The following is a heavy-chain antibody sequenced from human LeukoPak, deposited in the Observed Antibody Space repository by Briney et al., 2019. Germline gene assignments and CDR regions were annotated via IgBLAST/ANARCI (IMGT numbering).Heavy chain of an antibody. J-gene: IGHJ6*02. V-gene: IGHV1-46*01. CDR2: INPSGGST. CDR1: GYTFTSYY. Sequence: GASVKVSCKASGYTFTSYYMHWVRQAPGQGLEWMGIINPSGGSTSYAQKFQGRVTMTRDTSTSTVYMELSSLRSEDTAVYYCARDPEDRDPYYYYYGMDVWGQGTTVTVSS. CDR3: ARDPEDRDPYYYYYGMDV. D-gene: IGHD2-15*01.